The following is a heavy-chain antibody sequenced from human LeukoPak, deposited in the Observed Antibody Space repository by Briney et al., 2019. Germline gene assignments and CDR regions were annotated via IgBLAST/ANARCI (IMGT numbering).Heavy chain of an antibody. Sequence: TGGSLRLSCAASGFTFSGYAMSWVRQAPGKGLEWVSTITRGGAGTYYADSVKGRFPISRDNPKNTLYLRVNSLRAEDTAVYYCARDHPNCVGTECLLFDYGGQGTLVTVS. CDR3: ARDHPNCVGTECLLFDY. D-gene: IGHD2-21*01. V-gene: IGHV3-23*01. CDR2: ITRGGAGT. J-gene: IGHJ4*02. CDR1: GFTFSGYA.